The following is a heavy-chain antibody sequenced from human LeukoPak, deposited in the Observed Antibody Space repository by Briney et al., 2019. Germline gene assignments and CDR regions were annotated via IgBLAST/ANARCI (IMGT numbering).Heavy chain of an antibody. D-gene: IGHD4-17*01. CDR2: INHSGST. J-gene: IGHJ6*03. V-gene: IGHV4-34*01. Sequence: PSETLSLTCAVYGGSFSGYYWSWIRQPPGKGLEWIGEINHSGSTNYNPSLKSRVTISVDTSKNQFSLKLSSVTAADTAVYYCAREYGDYIVGYYYYMDVWGKGTTVTVSS. CDR1: GGSFSGYY. CDR3: AREYGDYIVGYYYYMDV.